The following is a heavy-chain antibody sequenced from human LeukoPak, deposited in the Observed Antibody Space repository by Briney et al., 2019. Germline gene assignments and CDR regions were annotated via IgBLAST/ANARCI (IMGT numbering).Heavy chain of an antibody. V-gene: IGHV4-59*12. CDR3: ARTYGGNSAGDY. CDR1: DGSISIYY. CDR2: IYNSGST. Sequence: SETLSLTCTVSDGSISIYYWSWIRQPPGEGLEWIGYIYNSGSTNYNPSLKSRVTISVDTSKNQFSLKLSPVTAADTAVYYCARTYGGNSAGDYWGQGTLVTVSS. J-gene: IGHJ4*02. D-gene: IGHD4-23*01.